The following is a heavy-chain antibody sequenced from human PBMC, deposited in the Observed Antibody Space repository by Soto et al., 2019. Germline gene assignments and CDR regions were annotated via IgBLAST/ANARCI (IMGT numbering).Heavy chain of an antibody. V-gene: IGHV3-15*07. J-gene: IGHJ4*02. Sequence: GGSLRLACAACGFTFSNAWMNGVRQAPGKGLEWVGRIKSKTDGGTTDYAAPVKGRFTISRDDSKNTLYLQMNSLKTEDTAVYYCTTDPVTMIVVVPSSGWGQGTLVTVSS. D-gene: IGHD3-22*01. CDR1: GFTFSNAW. CDR2: IKSKTDGGTT. CDR3: TTDPVTMIVVVPSSG.